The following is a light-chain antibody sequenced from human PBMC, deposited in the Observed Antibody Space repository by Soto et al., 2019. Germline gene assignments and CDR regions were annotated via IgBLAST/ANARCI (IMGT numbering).Light chain of an antibody. CDR1: QSVSNNY. V-gene: IGKV3-20*01. CDR2: GAS. J-gene: IGKJ5*01. Sequence: EIVLTHSPGTLSLSPWERATLSCRASQSVSNNYLAWYQQKPGQAPRLLIYGASTRATGIPDRFSGSGSGTDFTLTINRVAPEDFAVYYCQQYVSLPITFGQGTRLEIK. CDR3: QQYVSLPIT.